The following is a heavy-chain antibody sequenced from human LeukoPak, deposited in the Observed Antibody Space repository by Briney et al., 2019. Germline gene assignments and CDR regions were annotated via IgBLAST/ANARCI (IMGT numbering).Heavy chain of an antibody. V-gene: IGHV3-30*18. CDR2: ISYDGSNE. Sequence: GGSQRLSCAASGFTFSSYGMHWVRQAPGKGLEWVAVISYDGSNEYYADSVKGRFTISRDNSKNTLYLQMNSLRAEDTAVYYCAKGPYSGYDYFDYWGQGTLVTVSS. D-gene: IGHD5-12*01. CDR1: GFTFSSYG. J-gene: IGHJ4*02. CDR3: AKGPYSGYDYFDY.